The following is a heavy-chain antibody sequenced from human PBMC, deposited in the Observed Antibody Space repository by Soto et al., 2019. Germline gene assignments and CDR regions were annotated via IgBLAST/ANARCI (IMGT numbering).Heavy chain of an antibody. CDR2: ISGFNGKT. D-gene: IGHD3-9*01. Sequence: LQSAAELRSPGASVKVSCKTSGYSFARYGVSWVRQAPGQGLEWLGWISGFNGKTEYSQSLRDRVTLTTDTSTGTAYLELRRLQSDDTAIYYCARNRHYFGPAGANGFDLWGQGTLVTVSS. CDR1: GYSFARYG. J-gene: IGHJ5*02. CDR3: ARNRHYFGPAGANGFDL. V-gene: IGHV1-18*01.